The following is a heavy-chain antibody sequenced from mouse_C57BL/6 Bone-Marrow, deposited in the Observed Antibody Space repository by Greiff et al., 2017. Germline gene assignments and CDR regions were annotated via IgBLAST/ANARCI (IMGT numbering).Heavy chain of an antibody. J-gene: IGHJ4*01. V-gene: IGHV1-69*01. D-gene: IGHD2-2*01. CDR1: GYTFTSYW. CDR3: SSSALWFYAMDY. CDR2: IDPSDSYT. Sequence: QVQLQQPGAELVMPGASVKLSCKASGYTFTSYWMHWVKQRPGQGLEWIGEIDPSDSYTNYNQKFKGKSTLTVDKSSSTAYMQLSSLTSDDSAVYYISSSALWFYAMDYWGQGTSVTVSS.